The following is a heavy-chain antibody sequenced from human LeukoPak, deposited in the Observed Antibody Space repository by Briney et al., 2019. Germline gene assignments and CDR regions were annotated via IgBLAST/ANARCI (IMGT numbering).Heavy chain of an antibody. J-gene: IGHJ4*02. V-gene: IGHV3-30*02. CDR3: AKEYTPSSPLGELDS. Sequence: PGGSLRLSCAVSGFNLNSYAMHWVRQAPGKGLEWVAVIRHDEANSFYADSVQDRFTISRDTSKKLLYLQMNSLRVEDTAVYYCAKEYTPSSPLGELDSWGQGTLVTVSS. CDR2: IRHDEANS. CDR1: GFNLNSYA. D-gene: IGHD6-6*01.